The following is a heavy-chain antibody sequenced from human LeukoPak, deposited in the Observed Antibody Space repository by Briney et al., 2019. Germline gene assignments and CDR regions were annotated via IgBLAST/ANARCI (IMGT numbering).Heavy chain of an antibody. Sequence: SVKVSCKASEGTFSSYAISWVRQAPGQGLEWMGRIIPILGIANYAQKFQGRVTITADKSTSTAYMELSSLRSEDTAVYYCARGVTVVDVWGQGTTVTVSS. D-gene: IGHD4-11*01. CDR1: EGTFSSYA. CDR2: IIPILGIA. CDR3: ARGVTVVDV. J-gene: IGHJ6*02. V-gene: IGHV1-69*04.